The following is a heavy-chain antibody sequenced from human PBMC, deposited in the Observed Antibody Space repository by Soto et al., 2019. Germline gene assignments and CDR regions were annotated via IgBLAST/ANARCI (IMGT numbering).Heavy chain of an antibody. CDR2: IWYDGSNK. D-gene: IGHD6-6*01. CDR1: GFTFSSYG. V-gene: IGHV3-33*01. CDR3: ARDIIAARPYPDAFDI. J-gene: IGHJ3*02. Sequence: QVQLVESGGGVVQPGRSLRLSCAASGFTFSSYGMHWVRQAPGKGLEWVAGIWYDGSNKYYADSVKGRFTISRDNSKNTLYLQMNSLRAEDTAVYYCARDIIAARPYPDAFDIWGQGTMVTVSS.